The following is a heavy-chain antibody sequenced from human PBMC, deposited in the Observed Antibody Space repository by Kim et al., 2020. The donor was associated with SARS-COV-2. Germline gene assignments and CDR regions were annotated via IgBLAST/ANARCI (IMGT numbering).Heavy chain of an antibody. CDR3: ARTRGAAAGALDY. J-gene: IGHJ4*02. D-gene: IGHD6-13*01. V-gene: IGHV1-3*01. Sequence: KYSQKFQGRVTITRDTSASTAYMGLSSLRSEDTAVYYCARTRGAAAGALDYWGQGTLVTVSS.